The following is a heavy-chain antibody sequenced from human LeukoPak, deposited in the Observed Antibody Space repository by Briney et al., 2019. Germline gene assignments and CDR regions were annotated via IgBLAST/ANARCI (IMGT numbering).Heavy chain of an antibody. J-gene: IGHJ5*02. CDR1: GFTFSSFA. V-gene: IGHV3-33*01. D-gene: IGHD4-17*01. Sequence: GGSLRLSCAASGFTFSSFAMHWVRLAPGKGLEWVADIWYNGSNKYYAESVKGRFTISRDNSKNTLYLQMNSLRVEDTAVYYCSRGGYGDYNNWFDPWGQGTLVIASS. CDR2: IWYNGSNK. CDR3: SRGGYGDYNNWFDP.